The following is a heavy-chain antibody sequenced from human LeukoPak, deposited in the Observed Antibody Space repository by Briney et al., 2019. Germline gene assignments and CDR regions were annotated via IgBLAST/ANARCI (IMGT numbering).Heavy chain of an antibody. CDR3: ARKDRLGYNYDQGPFDY. V-gene: IGHV3-7*01. CDR1: GFTFSSRDW. J-gene: IGHJ4*02. D-gene: IGHD5-18*01. Sequence: GGSLRLSCVASGFTFSSRDWMTWVRQAPGKGLEWVANIKQDGSEKNYVDSVKGRFTISRDNAKNSVDLQMSSLRAEDTAVYYCARKDRLGYNYDQGPFDYWGQGTLVTVSS. CDR2: IKQDGSEK.